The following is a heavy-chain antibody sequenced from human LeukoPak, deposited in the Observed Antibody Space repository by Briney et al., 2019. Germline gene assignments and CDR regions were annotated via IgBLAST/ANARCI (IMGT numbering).Heavy chain of an antibody. J-gene: IGHJ4*02. Sequence: GGSLRLSCAASGFIFSTYAMHWVRQAPGKGLEWVAVISNDGSNKYYADSVKGRFTISRDNSKNTLYLQMNSLRAEDTAVYYCARGPSGYHNTGGQGTLVTVSS. CDR3: ARGPSGYHNT. V-gene: IGHV3-30*14. CDR1: GFIFSTYA. D-gene: IGHD5-12*01. CDR2: ISNDGSNK.